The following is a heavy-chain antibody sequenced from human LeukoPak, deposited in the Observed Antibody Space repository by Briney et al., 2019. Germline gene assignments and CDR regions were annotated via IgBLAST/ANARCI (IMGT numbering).Heavy chain of an antibody. J-gene: IGHJ4*02. V-gene: IGHV3-23*01. Sequence: GGSLRLSCEASGFTFTSYGMTWVRQAPGKGLEWVSAISGSGSSAYYADSVKGRFTISRDNSKNTLYLQMNSLRAEDTAVYHCAKARSRGVISEWYYFDYWGQGTLVTVSS. CDR3: AKARSRGVISEWYYFDY. CDR1: GFTFTSYG. CDR2: ISGSGSSA. D-gene: IGHD3-10*01.